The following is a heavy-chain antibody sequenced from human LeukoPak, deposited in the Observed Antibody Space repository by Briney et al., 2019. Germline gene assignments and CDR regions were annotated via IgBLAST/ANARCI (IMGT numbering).Heavy chain of an antibody. CDR2: IYTSGST. D-gene: IGHD3-10*01. CDR3: ARDRYGSGSYYKSWFDP. Sequence: SETLSLTCPVSGGSISSYYWSWIRQPAGKGLEWIGRIYTSGSTNYNPSLKSRFTISVDTSKNQFSLKLTSVTAADTAVYYCARDRYGSGSYYKSWFDPWGQGTLVTVSS. CDR1: GGSISSYY. V-gene: IGHV4-4*07. J-gene: IGHJ5*02.